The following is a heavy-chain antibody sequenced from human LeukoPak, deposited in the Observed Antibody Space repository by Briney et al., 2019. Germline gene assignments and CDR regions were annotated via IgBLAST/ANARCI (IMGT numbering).Heavy chain of an antibody. CDR1: GFTFSTYA. V-gene: IGHV3-21*01. D-gene: IGHD5-12*01. CDR3: ARDPGYSNSPYYLDY. CDR2: ISGSTSYI. J-gene: IGHJ4*02. Sequence: GGSLRLSCAASGFTFSTYALHWVRQAPGKGLEWVSSISGSTSYIYYADSVKGRFTISRDNAKNSLYLQMNSLRAEDTAVFYCARDPGYSNSPYYLDYWGQGTLVTVSS.